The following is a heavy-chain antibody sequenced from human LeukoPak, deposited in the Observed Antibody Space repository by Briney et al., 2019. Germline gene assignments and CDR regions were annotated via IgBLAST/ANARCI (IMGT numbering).Heavy chain of an antibody. Sequence: GGSLRLSCAASGFTFTNYSMNWVRQTPGKGLEWVSSIGSSSTYKYYADSVKGRFTISRDNARNSLYLQMNSLRVDDTAVYYCYPHYYGSGNLNWFDPWGQGTLVTVSS. CDR2: IGSSSTYK. D-gene: IGHD3-10*01. J-gene: IGHJ5*02. CDR1: GFTFTNYS. V-gene: IGHV3-21*01. CDR3: YPHYYGSGNLNWFDP.